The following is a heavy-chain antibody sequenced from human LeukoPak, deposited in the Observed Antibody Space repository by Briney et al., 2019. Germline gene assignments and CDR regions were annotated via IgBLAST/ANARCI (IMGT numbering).Heavy chain of an antibody. CDR3: ARKAAAAPEVDY. V-gene: IGHV1-2*06. J-gene: IGHJ4*02. Sequence: GASVTVSCKASGYTFTGYYMHWVRQAPGQGLEWMGRINPNSGGTNYAQKFQGRVTMTRDTSISTAYMELSRLRSDDTAVYYCARKAAAAPEVDYWGQGTLVTVSS. CDR2: INPNSGGT. D-gene: IGHD6-13*01. CDR1: GYTFTGYY.